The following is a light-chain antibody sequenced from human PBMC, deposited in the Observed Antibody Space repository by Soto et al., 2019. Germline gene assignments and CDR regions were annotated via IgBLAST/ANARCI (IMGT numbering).Light chain of an antibody. CDR3: TSYTGSNNLYV. J-gene: IGLJ1*01. CDR1: SSDVGGYHY. Sequence: QSALSQPPCASLSPGHSVTISCTGTSSDVGGYHYVDLYQQHPGKAPKLMIYEVSKRPSGVPDRFSGSKSGNTASLTVSGLQAEDEADYYCTSYTGSNNLYVFGTGTKVTVL. V-gene: IGLV2-8*01. CDR2: EVS.